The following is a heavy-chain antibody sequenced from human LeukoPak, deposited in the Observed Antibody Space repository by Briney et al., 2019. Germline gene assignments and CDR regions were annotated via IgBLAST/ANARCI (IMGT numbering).Heavy chain of an antibody. CDR1: SYSIISGSY. CDR3: ARVTYVDDMLYQYFDH. D-gene: IGHD4-17*01. J-gene: IGHJ1*01. V-gene: IGHV4-38-2*01. CDR2: IFHSGNS. Sequence: SETLSLTCAVSSYSIISGSYWGWIRQSPGKGLEWVGSIFHSGNSYYNPSLKSRLTMSVDTSKNQFSLKLTSVTAADTALYYCARVTYVDDMLYQYFDHWGQGILVTVSS.